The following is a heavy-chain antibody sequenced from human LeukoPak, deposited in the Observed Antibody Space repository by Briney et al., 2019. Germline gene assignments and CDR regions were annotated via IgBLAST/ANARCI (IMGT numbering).Heavy chain of an antibody. CDR1: GFTFSDYV. J-gene: IGHJ4*02. D-gene: IGHD3-3*01. CDR2: ISSKGRST. CDR3: ARGKYYADEGPPRFLEWLLYGGCDY. V-gene: IGHV3-64*01. Sequence: PGGSLRLSCAASGFTFSDYVMYWVRQAPGKGLEFVSGISSKGRSTYYVNSVKGRFTISRDNSKNTLNLQMGSLRAEDVAVYYCARGKYYADEGPPRFLEWLLYGGCDYWGQGKLVTVSS.